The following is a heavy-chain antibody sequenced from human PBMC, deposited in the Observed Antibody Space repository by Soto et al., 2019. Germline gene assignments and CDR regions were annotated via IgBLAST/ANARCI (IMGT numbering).Heavy chain of an antibody. CDR2: SRNKANSYST. J-gene: IGHJ4*02. D-gene: IGHD1-26*01. Sequence: ESGGGLVQPGGSLRLSCAASGFTFSDHYMDWVRQAPGKGLEWVGRSRNKANSYSTEYAASVKGRFTISRDESKNSLYLQMNSLKTEDTAVYYCARFSGSYTRGLDYWSQGTLVTVSS. CDR1: GFTFSDHY. CDR3: ARFSGSYTRGLDY. V-gene: IGHV3-72*01.